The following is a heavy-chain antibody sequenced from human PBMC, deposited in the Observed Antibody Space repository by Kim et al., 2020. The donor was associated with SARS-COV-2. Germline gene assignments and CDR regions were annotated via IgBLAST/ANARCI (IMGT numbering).Heavy chain of an antibody. CDR1: GYIFINYH. CDR2: ISPFSGGT. CDR3: ARDRVPGARSPLYYDYGMDV. D-gene: IGHD2-2*01. Sequence: ASVKVSCKTSGYIFINYHLQWVRQAPGQGLEWMGRISPFSGGTDSAQKFQGRVTMTSDTAIRTAYLEVTNLRPDDTAVYFCARDRVPGARSPLYYDYGMDVWGQGTTVSVSS. J-gene: IGHJ6*02. V-gene: IGHV1-2*06.